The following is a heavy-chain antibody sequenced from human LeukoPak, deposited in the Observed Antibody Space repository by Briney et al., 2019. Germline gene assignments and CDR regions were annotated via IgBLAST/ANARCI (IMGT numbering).Heavy chain of an antibody. CDR3: ARAPPVAPDY. CDR1: XGSFXGYY. V-gene: IGHV4-34*01. J-gene: IGHJ4*02. Sequence: ETXSLTXXXXXGSFXGYYWSWIRQPPGKGLEWIGEINHSGSTNYNPSLKSRVTISVDTSKNQFSLKLSSVTAADTAVYYCARAPPVAPDYWGQGTLVTVSS. CDR2: INHSGST. D-gene: IGHD6-19*01.